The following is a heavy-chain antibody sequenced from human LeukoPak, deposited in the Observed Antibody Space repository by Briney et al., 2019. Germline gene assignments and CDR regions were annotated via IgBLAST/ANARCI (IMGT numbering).Heavy chain of an antibody. V-gene: IGHV3-30*02. CDR2: IRYDGSNK. CDR3: AKETSGIAARKGYYFDY. D-gene: IGHD6-6*01. J-gene: IGHJ4*02. CDR1: GFTFSSYG. Sequence: GGSLRLSCAASGFTFSSYGMHWVRQAPGKGLEWVAFIRYDGSNKYYADSVKGRFTISRDNSKNTLYLQMNSLRAEDTAVYYCAKETSGIAARKGYYFDYWGQGTLVTVSS.